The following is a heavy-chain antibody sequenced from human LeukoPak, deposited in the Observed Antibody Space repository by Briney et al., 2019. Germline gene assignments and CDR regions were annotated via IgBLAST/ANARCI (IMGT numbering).Heavy chain of an antibody. V-gene: IGHV4-59*01. CDR1: GGSINNYY. CDR3: VRDHYYDSSGYTFRH. D-gene: IGHD3-22*01. Sequence: PSETLSLTCTVSGGSINNYYWSWIRQPPGKGLEWIGYIYYSGSTNYNPSLKSRVTISVDTSKNQFSRKLSSVTAADTAVYYCVRDHYYDSSGYTFRHWGQGTLVTVSS. CDR2: IYYSGST. J-gene: IGHJ1*01.